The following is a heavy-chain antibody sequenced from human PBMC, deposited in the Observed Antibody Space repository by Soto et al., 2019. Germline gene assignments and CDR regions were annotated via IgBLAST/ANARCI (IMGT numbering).Heavy chain of an antibody. Sequence: ETLSLTCTVSGGSISSSSYYWGWIRQPPGKGLEWFGSIYYSGSTYYNPSLKSRVTISVDTSKNQFSLKLSSVTAADTAVYYCASESWTPTVTTCSHWFDPWGQGTLVTVSS. CDR3: ASESWTPTVTTCSHWFDP. CDR1: GGSISSSSYY. CDR2: IYYSGST. V-gene: IGHV4-39*01. D-gene: IGHD4-4*01. J-gene: IGHJ5*02.